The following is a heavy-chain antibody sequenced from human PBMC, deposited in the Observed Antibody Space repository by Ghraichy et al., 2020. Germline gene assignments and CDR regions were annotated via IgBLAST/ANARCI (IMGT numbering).Heavy chain of an antibody. V-gene: IGHV4-34*01. J-gene: IGHJ4*01. Sequence: IGEINHSGSTTYHPSLKRRVTISVDTSKNQFSLKLRSVTAADTAVYYCARGAPYYDILTGVHGRVYYFGYWG. CDR2: INHSGST. CDR3: ARGAPYYDILTGVHGRVYYFGY. D-gene: IGHD3-9*01.